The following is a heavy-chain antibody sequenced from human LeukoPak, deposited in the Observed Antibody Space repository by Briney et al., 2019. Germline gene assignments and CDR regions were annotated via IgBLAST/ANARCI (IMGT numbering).Heavy chain of an antibody. CDR2: ISGSGGST. CDR1: GFTFSNYG. Sequence: GGSLRLSCAASGFTFSNYGMNWVRQAPGRGLEWVSGISGSGGSTYYADSVKGRFTISRDNSKYTLYLQVNSLRAEDTAIYYCAKKRVLVVPAADFDYWGQGTLVTVSS. CDR3: AKKRVLVVPAADFDY. J-gene: IGHJ4*02. V-gene: IGHV3-23*01. D-gene: IGHD2-2*01.